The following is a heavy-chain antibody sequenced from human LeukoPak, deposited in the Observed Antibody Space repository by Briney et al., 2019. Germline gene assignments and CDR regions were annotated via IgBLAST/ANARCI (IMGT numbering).Heavy chain of an antibody. Sequence: PGRSLRLSCAASGFTFSSYGMHWVRQAPGKGLEWVAVISYDGSNKYYADSVKGRFTISRDNSKNTLYLQMNSLRAEDTAVYYCGKDTVGLRRYSGLFDYWGQGTLVTVSS. CDR3: GKDTVGLRRYSGLFDY. J-gene: IGHJ4*02. CDR1: GFTFSSYG. D-gene: IGHD5-12*01. CDR2: ISYDGSNK. V-gene: IGHV3-30*18.